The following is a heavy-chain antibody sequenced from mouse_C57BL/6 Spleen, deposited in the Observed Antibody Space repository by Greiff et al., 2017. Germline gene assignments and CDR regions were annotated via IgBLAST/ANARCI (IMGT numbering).Heavy chain of an antibody. CDR2: IDTSDSEP. D-gene: IGHD2-4*01. Sequence: QVQLQQSGAELVRPGSSVKLSCKASGYTFTSYWMHWVKQRPIQGLEWIGNIDTSDSEPHYHPKFKDKDTLTVDKSSSTAYMQRSSLTSEDSAVYDCARASYDYDGGVFDYWGQGTTLTVSS. CDR3: ARASYDYDGGVFDY. J-gene: IGHJ2*01. V-gene: IGHV1-52*01. CDR1: GYTFTSYW.